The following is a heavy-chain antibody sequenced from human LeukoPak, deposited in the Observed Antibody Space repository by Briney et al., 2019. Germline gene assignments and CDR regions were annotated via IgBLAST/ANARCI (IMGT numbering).Heavy chain of an antibody. CDR3: ARGGVIVFRFDP. CDR2: INHSGST. Sequence: SETLSLTCAVYGGSFSGYYWSWIRQPPGKGLEWIGEINHSGSTNYNPSLKSRVTISVDTSKNQFFLKLSSVTAADTAVYYCARGGVIVFRFDPWGQGTLVTVSS. V-gene: IGHV4-34*01. J-gene: IGHJ5*02. CDR1: GGSFSGYY. D-gene: IGHD3-16*02.